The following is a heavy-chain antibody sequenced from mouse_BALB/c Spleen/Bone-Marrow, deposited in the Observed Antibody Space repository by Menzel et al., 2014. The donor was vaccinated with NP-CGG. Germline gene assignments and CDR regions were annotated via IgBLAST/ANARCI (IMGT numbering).Heavy chain of an antibody. J-gene: IGHJ4*01. CDR3: ARSGKVRKAMDY. CDR2: ISGYYGDA. Sequence: QVQLQQPGAKLVRPGVSVKISCKGSGYTFTDHAIHWVKRSHAKSLEWIGVISGYYGDAIYNQKFKGKATMTVDKSSSTAYMELARLTSEDSAIYYCARSGKVRKAMDYWGQGTSVTVSS. V-gene: IGHV1S137*01. CDR1: GYTFTDHA. D-gene: IGHD2-14*01.